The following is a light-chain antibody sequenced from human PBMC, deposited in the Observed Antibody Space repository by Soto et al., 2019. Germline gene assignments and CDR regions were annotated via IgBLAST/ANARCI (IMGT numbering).Light chain of an antibody. CDR1: SSDVGGYNY. J-gene: IGLJ1*01. CDR3: SSYTSSNNYV. Sequence: QSVLTQPASVSGSPGQTITLSYTGTSSDVGGYNYVSWYQQHPGKAPKLMIYEVSKRPSEVFNRFSGSKSGNTASLTISGLQAEDEADYYCSSYTSSNNYVFGTGTKVTVL. V-gene: IGLV2-14*01. CDR2: EVS.